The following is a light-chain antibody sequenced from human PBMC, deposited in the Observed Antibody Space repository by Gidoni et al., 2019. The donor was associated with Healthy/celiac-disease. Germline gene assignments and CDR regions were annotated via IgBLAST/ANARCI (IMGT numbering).Light chain of an antibody. CDR3: QQYNNWPPYT. Sequence: EIVITQSPATLSVSPGERATLSCRASQSVSSNLAWYQPKPGQAPRLLIYGASTRATGIPARFSGSGAGTEFTLTISSLQSEDFAVYYCQQYNNWPPYTFGQGIKLEIK. CDR2: GAS. V-gene: IGKV3-15*01. CDR1: QSVSSN. J-gene: IGKJ2*01.